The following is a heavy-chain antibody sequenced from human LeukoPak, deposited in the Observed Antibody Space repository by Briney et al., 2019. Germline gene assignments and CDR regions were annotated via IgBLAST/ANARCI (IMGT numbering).Heavy chain of an antibody. Sequence: GESLKISCKGSGYIFTSYWIGWVRQMRGKGLEWVGIINPGDSDARYSPSFQGQVIISADKSISTAYLQWSSLKASDTAMYYCARAWSFDYWGQGTLVTVSS. V-gene: IGHV5-51*01. J-gene: IGHJ4*02. CDR1: GYIFTSYW. CDR2: INPGDSDA. CDR3: ARAWSFDY. D-gene: IGHD2-15*01.